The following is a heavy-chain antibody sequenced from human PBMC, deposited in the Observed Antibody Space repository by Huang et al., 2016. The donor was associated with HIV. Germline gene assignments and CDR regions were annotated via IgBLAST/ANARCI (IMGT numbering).Heavy chain of an antibody. CDR1: EYTLTELS. CDR3: ATGFDVFFDF. V-gene: IGHV1-24*01. J-gene: IGHJ4*02. CDR2: FDPEIGET. Sequence: QVQLVQSRAEVKKPGASVKVSCQVSEYTLTELSIHWVRQPPGKGLEWVGGFDPEIGETIDGQKFQGRVTRTEDTSTETAFMELSGLRPEDTAVYYCATGFDVFFDFWGQGTLVTVSS. D-gene: IGHD3-9*01.